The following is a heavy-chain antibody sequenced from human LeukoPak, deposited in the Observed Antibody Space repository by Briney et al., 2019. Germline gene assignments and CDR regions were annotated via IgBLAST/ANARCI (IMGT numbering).Heavy chain of an antibody. J-gene: IGHJ4*02. Sequence: SETLSLTCAVSGGSISSSNWWSWVRPSPGKGLEWIGEIYHSGNTNYNPSLKSRVTISLDKSKNQFSLNLRSVTAADTAVYYCAREEMPGKFDYWGQGTLVTVSS. CDR2: IYHSGNT. V-gene: IGHV4-4*02. CDR1: GGSISSSNW. CDR3: AREEMPGKFDY. D-gene: IGHD1-26*01.